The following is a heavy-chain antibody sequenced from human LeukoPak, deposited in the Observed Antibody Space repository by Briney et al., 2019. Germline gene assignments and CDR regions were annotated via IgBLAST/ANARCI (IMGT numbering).Heavy chain of an antibody. J-gene: IGHJ5*02. D-gene: IGHD3-9*01. CDR3: ARGHMLTGYYNVAWFDP. Sequence: PGGTLRLSCAASGVTFSSYDMHWGRHHPGKSREGGSANGTAGDTSNSNPAPGRLTISRENAKISLYLHMNSLSAEDRAVYFCARGHMLTGYYNVAWFDPWGQGTLVTVSS. V-gene: IGHV3-13*01. CDR1: GVTFSSYD. CDR2: NGTAGDT.